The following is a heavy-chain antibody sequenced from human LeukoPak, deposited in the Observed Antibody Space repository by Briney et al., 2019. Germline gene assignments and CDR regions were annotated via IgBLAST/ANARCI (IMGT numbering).Heavy chain of an antibody. CDR2: INPNSGGT. D-gene: IGHD2-15*01. J-gene: IGHJ4*02. CDR3: ARVCSGGSYQFDY. Sequence: ASVKVSCKASGYTFTGYYMHWVRQAPGQGLEWMGWINPNSGGTNYAQKFQGRVTMTRDTSISTAYMELSSLRSEDTAVYYCARVCSGGSYQFDYWGQGTLVTVSS. CDR1: GYTFTGYY. V-gene: IGHV1-2*02.